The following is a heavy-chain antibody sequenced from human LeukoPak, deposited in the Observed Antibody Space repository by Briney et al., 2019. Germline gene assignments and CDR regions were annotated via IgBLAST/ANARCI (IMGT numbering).Heavy chain of an antibody. CDR3: ARDLGRLLFGYFDY. V-gene: IGHV4-30-2*01. D-gene: IGHD2-2*01. CDR2: IYHSGST. CDR1: GGSFSSGGYY. Sequence: SQTLSLTCTVSGGSFSSGGYYWSWIGQPPGKALAWLGYIYHSGSTYYNPSLKSRVTISVDRSKNQFSLKLSSVTAADTAVYYCARDLGRLLFGYFDYWGQGTLVTVSS. J-gene: IGHJ4*02.